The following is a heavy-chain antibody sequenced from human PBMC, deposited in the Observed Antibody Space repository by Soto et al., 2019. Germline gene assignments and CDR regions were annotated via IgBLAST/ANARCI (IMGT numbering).Heavy chain of an antibody. CDR2: ISGDGGTT. CDR3: AKDQYGSSSWPLDFDF. D-gene: IGHD6-13*01. V-gene: IGHV3-23*01. J-gene: IGHJ4*02. CDR1: GFTFRNYA. Sequence: EVQLLESGGGLVQPGGSLRLSCAASGFTFRNYAMSWVRQAPGKGLEWVSAISGDGGTTYYADSVKGRFTISRDNSKNKLYLQLNSLRAEDTASYFCAKDQYGSSSWPLDFDFWGQGTLVTVSP.